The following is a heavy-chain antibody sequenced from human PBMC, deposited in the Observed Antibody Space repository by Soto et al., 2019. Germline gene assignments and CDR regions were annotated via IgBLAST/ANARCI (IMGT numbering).Heavy chain of an antibody. D-gene: IGHD2-2*01. Sequence: QVQLVQSGAEVKKPGASVKVSCKASGYTFTSYGISWVRQAPGQGLEWMGWISAYNGNTNYAQKLQGRVTMTTDTSTSTVYMELRSLRSDDTAVYYCAREGYCISTSCRHYDYYGMDVWGQGTTVTVSS. CDR1: GYTFTSYG. V-gene: IGHV1-18*01. CDR3: AREGYCISTSCRHYDYYGMDV. CDR2: ISAYNGNT. J-gene: IGHJ6*02.